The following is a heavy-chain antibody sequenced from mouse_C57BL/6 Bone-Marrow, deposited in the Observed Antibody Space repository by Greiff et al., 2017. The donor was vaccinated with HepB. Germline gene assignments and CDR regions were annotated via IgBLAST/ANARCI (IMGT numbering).Heavy chain of an antibody. V-gene: IGHV2-5*01. CDR1: GFSLTSYG. CDR3: AKAVATGAMDY. Sequence: QVQLQQSGPGLVQPSQSLSITCTVSGFSLTSYGVHWVRQSPGKGLEWLGVIWRGGSTDYNAAFMSRLSITKDNSKSQVFFKMNSMQADDAAIYCCAKAVATGAMDYWGQGTSVTVSS. J-gene: IGHJ4*01. CDR2: IWRGGST. D-gene: IGHD1-1*02.